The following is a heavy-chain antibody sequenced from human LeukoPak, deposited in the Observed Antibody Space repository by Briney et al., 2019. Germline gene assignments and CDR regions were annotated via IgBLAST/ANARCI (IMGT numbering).Heavy chain of an antibody. CDR3: TRGVEPLAANTLAY. CDR1: GFTVITND. CDR2: LYSDGNT. J-gene: IGHJ4*02. V-gene: IGHV3-53*01. Sequence: GGSLRLSCAASGFTVITNDMTWVRQAPGKGLEWVSVLYSDGNTKYADSVQGRFTISRDNSKNTLYLEMNSLSPDDTAVYYCTRGVEPLAANTLAYWGQGTLVTVSS. D-gene: IGHD1-14*01.